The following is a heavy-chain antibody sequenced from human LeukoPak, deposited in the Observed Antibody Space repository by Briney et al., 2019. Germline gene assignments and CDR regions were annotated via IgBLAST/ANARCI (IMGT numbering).Heavy chain of an antibody. CDR2: IISSSSYM. Sequence: GGSLRLSCAASGFTFSTFSMNWVRQAPGKGLEWVSSIISSSSYMYYADSVKGRFTISRDNAKNSLYLQMNSLRAEDTAVYYCARGTYFYGSGTLEMDVWGQGTTVTVSS. V-gene: IGHV3-21*01. D-gene: IGHD3-10*01. J-gene: IGHJ6*02. CDR1: GFTFSTFS. CDR3: ARGTYFYGSGTLEMDV.